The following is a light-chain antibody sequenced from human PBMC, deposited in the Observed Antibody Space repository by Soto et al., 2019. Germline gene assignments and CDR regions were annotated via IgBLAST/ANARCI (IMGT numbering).Light chain of an antibody. Sequence: EIVMTQSPATLSVSPGERVTLSCRASQSVYSNLAWYQQKPGQAPRLLIHGSFTRATGIPARFSGSGSGTEFTLNISSLQSEDFAVYYCQPFTQCPLSFGGGTKVEIK. CDR1: QSVYSN. J-gene: IGKJ4*01. CDR3: QPFTQCPLS. CDR2: GSF. V-gene: IGKV3-15*01.